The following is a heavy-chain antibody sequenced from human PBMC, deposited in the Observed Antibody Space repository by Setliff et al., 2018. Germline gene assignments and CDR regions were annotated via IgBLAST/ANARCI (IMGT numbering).Heavy chain of an antibody. CDR1: GFNFRNYN. J-gene: IGHJ4*02. CDR3: ARDKDHIRGFDY. Sequence: LRLSCAASGFNFRNYNMHWVRQAPGKGLEWVSSISFSSSSISYASSVKGRFTISRDSAKNSLFLQMKSLRAEDTAVYFCARDKDHIRGFDYWGQGTLVTVSS. V-gene: IGHV3-21*04. D-gene: IGHD3-10*01. CDR2: ISFSSSSI.